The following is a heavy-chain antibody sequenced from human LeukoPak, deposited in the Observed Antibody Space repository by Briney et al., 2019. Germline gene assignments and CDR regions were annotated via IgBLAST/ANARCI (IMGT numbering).Heavy chain of an antibody. CDR3: ARVRLRSGDYFDY. V-gene: IGHV3-21*01. CDR2: ISSSSSYI. J-gene: IGHJ4*02. Sequence: PGGSLRLSCAASGFTFSSYSMNWVRQAPGKGLEWVASISSSSSYIYYADSVKGRFTISRDNAKNSLYLQMNSLRGEDTAVYYCARVRLRSGDYFDYWGQGTLVTVSS. CDR1: GFTFSSYS. D-gene: IGHD3-10*02.